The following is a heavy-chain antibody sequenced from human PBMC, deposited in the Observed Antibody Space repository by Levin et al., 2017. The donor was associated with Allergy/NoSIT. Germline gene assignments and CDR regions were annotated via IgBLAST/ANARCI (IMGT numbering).Heavy chain of an antibody. CDR1: GFTFSSYW. Sequence: GESLKISCAASGFTFSSYWMSWVRQAPGKGLEWVANIKQDGSEKYYVDSVKGRFTISRDNAKNSLYLQMKSLRAEATAVYYCAREGPPNDFWSGYYTGREYNWFDPWGQGTLVTVSS. D-gene: IGHD3-3*01. CDR3: AREGPPNDFWSGYYTGREYNWFDP. V-gene: IGHV3-7*03. CDR2: IKQDGSEK. J-gene: IGHJ5*02.